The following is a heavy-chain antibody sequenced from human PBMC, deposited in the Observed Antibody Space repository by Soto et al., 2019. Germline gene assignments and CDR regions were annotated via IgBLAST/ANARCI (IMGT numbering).Heavy chain of an antibody. CDR3: ASPKPASLALRY. CDR2: IDHSGST. CDR1: GGSFSGYY. J-gene: IGHJ4*02. Sequence: QVQLQQWGAGLLKPSETLSLTCAVYGGSFSGYYWCWIRQPPGKGLEWIGEIDHSGSTNYNPSLKRRVNISVDTSKNQFSLKPSSVTAADTAVYYCASPKPASLALRYLGQGTLVTVSS. V-gene: IGHV4-34*01.